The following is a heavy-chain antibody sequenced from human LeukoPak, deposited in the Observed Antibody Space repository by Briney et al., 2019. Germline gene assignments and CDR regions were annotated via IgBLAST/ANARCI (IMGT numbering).Heavy chain of an antibody. CDR3: ARENSRGRFDY. CDR2: TYYRSKWY. J-gene: IGHJ4*02. CDR1: GDSVSSNTAA. V-gene: IGHV6-1*01. D-gene: IGHD6-19*01. Sequence: LSQTLSLTCGISGDSVSSNTAAWNWIRQTPSRGLEWLGRTYYRSKWYNAVSVKSRITINSDSSKNQVSLQPNSVTPEDTAMYYCARENSRGRFDYWGQGTLITVSS.